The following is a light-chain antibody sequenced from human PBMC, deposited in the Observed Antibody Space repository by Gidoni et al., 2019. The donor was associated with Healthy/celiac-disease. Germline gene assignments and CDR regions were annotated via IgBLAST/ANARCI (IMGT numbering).Light chain of an antibody. J-gene: IGLJ1*01. V-gene: IGLV1-51*01. Sequence: QSVLTQPPSVSAATGQKVTITCSGSSSNIGNNYVSWYQLLPGTAPNLLIYDNKKRPSGIPDRFSGSQSGPSATLGITGLQTGDEADYYCGTWDSSLSAYVFGTGTKVTVL. CDR2: DNK. CDR1: SSNIGNNY. CDR3: GTWDSSLSAYV.